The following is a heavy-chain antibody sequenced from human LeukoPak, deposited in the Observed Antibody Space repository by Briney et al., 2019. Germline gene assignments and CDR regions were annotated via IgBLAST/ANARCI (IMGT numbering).Heavy chain of an antibody. D-gene: IGHD3-10*01. J-gene: IGHJ6*03. Sequence: PGRTLRLSCAASGFTFSNHGMHWVRQAPGKGLEWVTFIRYDGSKKYYADSVKGRFTISRDNSKNTLYLQMNSLRAEDTAVYYCTSVGGSGRNYYYYYMDVWGKGTTVTVSS. V-gene: IGHV3-33*08. CDR1: GFTFSNHG. CDR3: TSVGGSGRNYYYYYMDV. CDR2: IRYDGSKK.